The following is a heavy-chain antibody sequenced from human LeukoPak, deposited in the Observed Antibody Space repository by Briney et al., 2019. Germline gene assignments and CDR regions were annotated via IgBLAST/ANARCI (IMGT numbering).Heavy chain of an antibody. Sequence: ASVKVSCKASGYTFTSYDINWVRQATGQGLEWMGWMNPNSGKTVYAQNFLGRLTISVDTSINTAYMELSNLRSEDTAVYYCARESLYPWGQGTLVTVSS. CDR1: GYTFTSYD. V-gene: IGHV1-8*03. D-gene: IGHD3-16*01. CDR3: ARESLYP. J-gene: IGHJ5*02. CDR2: MNPNSGKT.